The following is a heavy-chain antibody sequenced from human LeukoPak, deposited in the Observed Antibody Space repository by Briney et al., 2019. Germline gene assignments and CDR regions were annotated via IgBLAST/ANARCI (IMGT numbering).Heavy chain of an antibody. D-gene: IGHD6-13*01. V-gene: IGHV3-23*01. CDR1: GFTFSDYY. Sequence: GGSLRLSCATSGFTFSDYYMSWVRQAPGKGLEWVSAISGTGGSTYYADSVKGRFTISRDNSRNTLYLQMNSLRAEDTAVYYCAKAASLIATAAVAFDYWGQGTLVTVSS. CDR3: AKAASLIATAAVAFDY. J-gene: IGHJ4*02. CDR2: ISGTGGST.